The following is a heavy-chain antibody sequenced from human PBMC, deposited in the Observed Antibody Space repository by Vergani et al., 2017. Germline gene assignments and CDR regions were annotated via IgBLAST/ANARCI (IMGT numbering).Heavy chain of an antibody. D-gene: IGHD3-10*01. CDR3: ARGGSMVRGVIIDY. CDR1: GYTFTSYD. CDR2: MNPNSGNT. Sequence: VQLLESGAEVKKPGASVKVSCKASGYTFTSYDINWVRQATGQGLEWMGWMNPNSGNTGYAQKFQGRVTMTRNTSISTAYMELSSLRSEDTAVYYCARGGSMVRGVIIDYWGQGTLVTVSS. V-gene: IGHV1-8*01. J-gene: IGHJ4*02.